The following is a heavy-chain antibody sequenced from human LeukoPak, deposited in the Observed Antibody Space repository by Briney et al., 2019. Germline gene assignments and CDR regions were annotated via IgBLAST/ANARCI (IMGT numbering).Heavy chain of an antibody. J-gene: IGHJ3*02. Sequence: GGSLRLSRAASGFTFSGYVMTWVRQPPGKGLQWVADISGSGGSTYYADSVKGRFSISRDNSNNTLYLQLDSLRAEDTAVYYCAKNHERGRYDSFDMWAQGSWVTVSS. CDR3: AKNHERGRYDSFDM. CDR1: GFTFSGYV. CDR2: ISGSGGST. V-gene: IGHV3-23*01. D-gene: IGHD3-16*01.